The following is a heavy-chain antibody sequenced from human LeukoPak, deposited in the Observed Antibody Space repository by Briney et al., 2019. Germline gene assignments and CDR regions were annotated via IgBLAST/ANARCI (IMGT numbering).Heavy chain of an antibody. D-gene: IGHD6-13*01. V-gene: IGHV3-33*06. Sequence: GGALRLSCAASRFTLSSYGMHWVRQAPGKGLEGVAGIWYDGSNKYYADSVKGRFTISRDNSKNTLYLQMNSLRAEDTAVYYCAKVRIAAAYYYYGMDVWGQGTTVTVSS. CDR1: RFTLSSYG. CDR2: IWYDGSNK. CDR3: AKVRIAAAYYYYGMDV. J-gene: IGHJ6*02.